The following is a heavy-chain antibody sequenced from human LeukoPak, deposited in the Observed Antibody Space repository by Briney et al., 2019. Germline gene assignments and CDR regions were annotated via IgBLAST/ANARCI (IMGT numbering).Heavy chain of an antibody. Sequence: GGSLRLSCAASGFTFNSYWMHWVRLVPGKGPVWVSHITSGGTNTNYAESVKGRFTISRDNAKNTLYLQMNSLGADDTAMYYCAKISYDSSGYFDYWGQGTLVTVSS. J-gene: IGHJ4*02. CDR1: GFTFNSYW. V-gene: IGHV3-74*01. D-gene: IGHD3-22*01. CDR2: ITSGGTNT. CDR3: AKISYDSSGYFDY.